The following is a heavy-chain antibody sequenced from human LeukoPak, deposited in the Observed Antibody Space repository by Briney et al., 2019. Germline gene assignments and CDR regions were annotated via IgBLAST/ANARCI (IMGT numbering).Heavy chain of an antibody. Sequence: SETLSLTCTVSGGSISSSSYYWGWIRQPPGKGLEWIGSIYYSGSTYYNPSLKSRVTISVDTSKNQFSLKLSSVTAADTAVYYCARTYYYDSSGYYLDAFDIWGQGTMVTVSS. CDR1: GGSISSSSYY. V-gene: IGHV4-39*07. CDR2: IYYSGST. CDR3: ARTYYYDSSGYYLDAFDI. J-gene: IGHJ3*02. D-gene: IGHD3-22*01.